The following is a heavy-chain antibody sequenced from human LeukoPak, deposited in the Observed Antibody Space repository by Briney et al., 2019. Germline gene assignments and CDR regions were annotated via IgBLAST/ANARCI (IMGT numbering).Heavy chain of an antibody. CDR2: IIPILGIA. V-gene: IGHV1-69*04. Sequence: GASVKVSCKASGGTFSSYAISWVRQAPGQGLEWMGRIIPILGIANYAQKFQGRVTITADKSTSTAYMELSSLRSEDTAVYYCARESPVEYQLLNPYYCYGMDVWGQGTTVTVSS. D-gene: IGHD2-2*01. CDR3: ARESPVEYQLLNPYYCYGMDV. CDR1: GGTFSSYA. J-gene: IGHJ6*02.